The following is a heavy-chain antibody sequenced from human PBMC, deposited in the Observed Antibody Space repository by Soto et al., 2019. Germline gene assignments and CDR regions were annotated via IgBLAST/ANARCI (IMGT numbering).Heavy chain of an antibody. V-gene: IGHV1-46*01. CDR3: AREALCGENAFEF. J-gene: IGHJ3*01. CDR2: IDPSGGNT. D-gene: IGHD3-10*01. Sequence: QVQLVQSGAEVKKPGASVKLSCKPSGYTFSDYYIDWVRQAPGQGLEWMGIIDPSGGNTSYAQKFQGRVXXTXDXXTSTVYMEQSSLRSEDTAMYYCAREALCGENAFEFWGQGTMVTVSS. CDR1: GYTFSDYY.